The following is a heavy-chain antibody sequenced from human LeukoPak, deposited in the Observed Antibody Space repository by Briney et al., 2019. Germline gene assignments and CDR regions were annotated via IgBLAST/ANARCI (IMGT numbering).Heavy chain of an antibody. J-gene: IGHJ4*02. Sequence: GGSLRLSCAASGFTFSSYAMSWVRQAPGKGLEWVSAISGSGGSTYYADSVKGRFTISRDNSKNTLYLQMNSLRAEDTAVYYCAKDRSHLLWFGEGIYYFDYWGQGTLVTVSS. CDR2: ISGSGGST. D-gene: IGHD3-10*01. CDR1: GFTFSSYA. V-gene: IGHV3-23*01. CDR3: AKDRSHLLWFGEGIYYFDY.